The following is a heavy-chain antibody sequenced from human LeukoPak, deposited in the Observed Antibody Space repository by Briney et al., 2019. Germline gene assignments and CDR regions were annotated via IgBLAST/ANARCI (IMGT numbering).Heavy chain of an antibody. V-gene: IGHV4-59*08. J-gene: IGHJ6*03. CDR1: GGSISTYY. CDR2: IYYSGST. Sequence: SETLSFTCTVSGGSISTYYWSWVRQPPGKGLEWIGYIYYSGSTNYNPSLKSRVTISIDTSKNQFSLKVSSVTAADTAVYYCARHGLEPTSFYYYMDVWGKGTTVTVSS. CDR3: ARHGLEPTSFYYYMDV. D-gene: IGHD1-1*01.